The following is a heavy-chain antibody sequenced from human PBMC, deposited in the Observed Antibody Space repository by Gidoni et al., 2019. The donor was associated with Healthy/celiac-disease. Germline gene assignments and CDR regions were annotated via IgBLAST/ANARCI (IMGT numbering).Heavy chain of an antibody. V-gene: IGHV4-31*03. D-gene: IGHD3-22*01. Sequence: QVQLQESGPGLVQPSQTLSLTCTVSGGSISSGGYYWSWIRQHPGKGLEWIGYIYYSGSTYYNPSLKSRVTISVDTSKNQFSLKLSSVTAADTAVYYCARAGNYYDSSGSRYEIDYWGQGTLVTVSS. CDR1: GGSISSGGYY. J-gene: IGHJ4*02. CDR3: ARAGNYYDSSGSRYEIDY. CDR2: IYYSGST.